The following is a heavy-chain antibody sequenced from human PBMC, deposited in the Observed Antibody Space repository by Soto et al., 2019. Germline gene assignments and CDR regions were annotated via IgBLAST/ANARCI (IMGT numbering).Heavy chain of an antibody. J-gene: IGHJ4*02. Sequence: QLQLQESGPGLVKPSETLSLICTVSGGSISSSGFSWAWIGQPPGKGLEWIGDISYGGSTYYSPSRKSRGTISVDTSKSQFSLSLSSVTAADTAVYYCARHDRGGTRKYYFDFWGQGILVTVSS. CDR1: GGSISSSGFS. D-gene: IGHD2-15*01. CDR2: ISYGGST. V-gene: IGHV4-39*01. CDR3: ARHDRGGTRKYYFDF.